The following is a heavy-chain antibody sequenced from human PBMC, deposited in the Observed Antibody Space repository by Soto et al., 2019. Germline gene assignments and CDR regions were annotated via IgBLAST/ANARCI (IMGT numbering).Heavy chain of an antibody. CDR3: AREVKYSSSPSHFDY. V-gene: IGHV3-13*01. CDR2: IGTAGDT. J-gene: IGHJ4*02. Sequence: PGGSLRLSCAASGFTFSSYDMHWVRQATGKGLEWVSAIGTAGDTYYPGSVKGRFTISRENAKNSLYLQMNSLRAEDTAVYYCAREVKYSSSPSHFDYWGQGXLVTVSS. CDR1: GFTFSSYD. D-gene: IGHD6-6*01.